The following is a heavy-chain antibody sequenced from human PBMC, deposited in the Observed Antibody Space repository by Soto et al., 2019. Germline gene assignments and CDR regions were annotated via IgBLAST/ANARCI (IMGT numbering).Heavy chain of an antibody. Sequence: QVQLVQSGGEVKKPGASVKVSCKTSGYSFTTYGISWVRQAPGQGLEWMGWISGYNGNTNYAQKFQGRVTITTDTSTRTAYKALRSLRSADTAVYYCAREGPAPYYYSGMDVWGQGSTLAASS. V-gene: IGHV1-18*01. J-gene: IGHJ6*02. CDR3: AREGPAPYYYSGMDV. CDR1: GYSFTTYG. CDR2: ISGYNGNT.